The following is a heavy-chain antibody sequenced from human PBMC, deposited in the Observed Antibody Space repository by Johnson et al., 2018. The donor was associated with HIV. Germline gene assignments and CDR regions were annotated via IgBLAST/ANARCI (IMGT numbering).Heavy chain of an antibody. CDR1: GFTFSRYG. D-gene: IGHD6-6*01. V-gene: IGHV3-13*01. Sequence: VQLVESGGGVVQPGRSLRLSCEGAGFTFSRYGMQWVRQATGKGLEWVSAIGTAGDTYYPGSVKGRFTISRENAKNSLYLQMNSLRAGDTAVYYCARAHVSSSSSIDAFDIWGQGTMVTVSS. J-gene: IGHJ3*02. CDR3: ARAHVSSSSSIDAFDI. CDR2: IGTAGDT.